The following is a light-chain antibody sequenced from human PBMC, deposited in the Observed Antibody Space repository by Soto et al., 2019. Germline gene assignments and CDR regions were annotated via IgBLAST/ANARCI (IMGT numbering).Light chain of an antibody. CDR2: DAS. Sequence: TVLTQSPPTLSLYPEERATLSCRASQSVSSYLAWYQQKPGQAPRLLIYDASNRATGIPARFSGSGSGTDFTLTISSLEPEDFAVYYCQQRSNWPENTFAQGTRLENK. J-gene: IGKJ5*01. CDR3: QQRSNWPENT. CDR1: QSVSSY. V-gene: IGKV3-11*01.